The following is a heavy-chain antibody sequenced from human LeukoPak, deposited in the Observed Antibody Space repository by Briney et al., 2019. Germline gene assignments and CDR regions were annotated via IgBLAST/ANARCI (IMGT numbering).Heavy chain of an antibody. D-gene: IGHD6-19*01. CDR3: ARGHSSGWYEGGYYFDY. CDR2: INPNSGGT. J-gene: IGHJ4*02. CDR1: GYTFTGYY. V-gene: IGHV1-2*02. Sequence: ASVKVSCKASGYTFTGYYMHRVRQAPGQGLEWMGWINPNSGGTNYAQKFQGRVTMTRDTSISTAYMELSRLRSDDTAVYYCARGHSSGWYEGGYYFDYWGQGTLVTVSS.